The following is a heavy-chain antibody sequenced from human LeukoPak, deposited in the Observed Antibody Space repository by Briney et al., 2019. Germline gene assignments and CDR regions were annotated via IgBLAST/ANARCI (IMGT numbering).Heavy chain of an antibody. CDR3: ASYNQRLSNWFFDL. CDR1: GFIVNNKY. Sequence: PGGSLRLSCAVSGFIVNNKYMTWVRKAPGKGLELDSVIYEGGSSDYADSVKGRLSVSRDDSKNTVYLQMNSLRAEDTALYYCASYNQRLSNWFFDLWGRGTLVTVSS. V-gene: IGHV3-53*01. D-gene: IGHD6-25*01. CDR2: IYEGGSS. J-gene: IGHJ2*01.